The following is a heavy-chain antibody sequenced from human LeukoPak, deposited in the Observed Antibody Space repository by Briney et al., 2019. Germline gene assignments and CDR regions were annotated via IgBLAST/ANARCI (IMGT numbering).Heavy chain of an antibody. CDR1: GFTFSSYS. V-gene: IGHV3-21*01. Sequence: GESLRLSCAASGFTFSSYSMNWVRQAPGKGLEWVSSISSSSSYIYYADSVKGRFTISRDNAKNSLYLQMNSLRAEDTAVYYCARDTSSGYAYWGQGTLVTVSS. D-gene: IGHD3-22*01. CDR2: ISSSSSYI. CDR3: ARDTSSGYAY. J-gene: IGHJ4*02.